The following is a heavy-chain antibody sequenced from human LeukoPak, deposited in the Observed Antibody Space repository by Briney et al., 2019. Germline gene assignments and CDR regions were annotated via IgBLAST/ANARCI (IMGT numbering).Heavy chain of an antibody. D-gene: IGHD6-13*01. CDR2: IYYSGST. CDR1: GGSISSYY. CDR3: AALPIAAAGTPDY. V-gene: IGHV4-59*08. J-gene: IGHJ4*02. Sequence: KASETLSLTCTVSGGSISSYYWSWIRQPPGKGLEWIGYIYYSGSTNYNPSRKSRVTISVDTSKNQFSLKLSSVTAADTAVYYCAALPIAAAGTPDYWGQGTLVTVSS.